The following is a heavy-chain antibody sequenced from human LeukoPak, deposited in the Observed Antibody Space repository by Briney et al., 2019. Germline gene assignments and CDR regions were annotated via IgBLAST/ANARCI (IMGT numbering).Heavy chain of an antibody. J-gene: IGHJ5*02. CDR2: MNPNSGNT. V-gene: IGHV1-8*01. CDR3: ARGRERPRYFDGLSHQNWFDP. CDR1: GYTFTSYD. D-gene: IGHD3-9*01. Sequence: GASVKVSCKASGYTFTSYDINWVRQATGQGLEWMGWMNPNSGNTGYAQKFQGRVTMTRNTSISTAYMELSSLRSEDTAVYYCARGRERPRYFDGLSHQNWFDPWGQGTLVTVSS.